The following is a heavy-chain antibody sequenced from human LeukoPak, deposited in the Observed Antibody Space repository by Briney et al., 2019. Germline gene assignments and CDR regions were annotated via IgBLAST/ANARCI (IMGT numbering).Heavy chain of an antibody. Sequence: PSETLSLTCAVYGGSFSGYYWSWIRQPPGKGLEWIGEINHSGSTNYNPSLKSRVTTSVDTSKNQFSLKLSSVTAADTAVYYCARGALADSPGVFFDLWGRGTLVTVSS. V-gene: IGHV4-34*01. CDR3: ARGALADSPGVFFDL. D-gene: IGHD2-15*01. J-gene: IGHJ2*01. CDR2: INHSGST. CDR1: GGSFSGYY.